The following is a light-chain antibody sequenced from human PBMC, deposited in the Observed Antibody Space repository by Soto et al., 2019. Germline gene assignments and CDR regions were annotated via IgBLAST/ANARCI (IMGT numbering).Light chain of an antibody. V-gene: IGKV1-33*01. J-gene: IGKJ1*01. CDR3: QHHDNVPWT. Sequence: DIQMTQSPSSLSASVGDRVTITCQASQDISKYLNWYQQKPGKVPKFLIYDAANLETGVPSRFSGSGSGTEFTFTISNLQPEDVATYYCQHHDNVPWTFGQGTKVDIK. CDR2: DAA. CDR1: QDISKY.